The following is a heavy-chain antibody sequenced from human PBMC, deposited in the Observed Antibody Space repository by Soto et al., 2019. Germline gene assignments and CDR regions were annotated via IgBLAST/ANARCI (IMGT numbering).Heavy chain of an antibody. J-gene: IGHJ4*02. CDR1: GYTFSSYT. D-gene: IGHD3-10*01. CDR3: ARVEAPFGESLH. Sequence: ASVKVSCRTSGYTFSSYTIAWVRQAPGQGLEWLGWISPDDGNTEYEQKFQGRVTMTADTLTNNAYMELRSLKYDDTAVYYCARVEAPFGESLHWGQGTPVTVSS. V-gene: IGHV1-18*01. CDR2: ISPDDGNT.